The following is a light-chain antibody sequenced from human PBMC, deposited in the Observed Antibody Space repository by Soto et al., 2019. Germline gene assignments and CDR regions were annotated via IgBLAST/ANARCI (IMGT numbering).Light chain of an antibody. J-gene: IGKJ5*01. CDR3: QQYGSSPRVT. CDR2: GAS. V-gene: IGKV3-20*01. CDR1: QSVSSIY. Sequence: EVVLTQSPGTLPLSPGERATLSCRSSQSVSSIYLAWYQQKPGQAPRLLIYGASSWATGIPDRFSGSGSGTDFTLTISRLEPEDFAVYSCQQYGSSPRVTFGQGTRLEIK.